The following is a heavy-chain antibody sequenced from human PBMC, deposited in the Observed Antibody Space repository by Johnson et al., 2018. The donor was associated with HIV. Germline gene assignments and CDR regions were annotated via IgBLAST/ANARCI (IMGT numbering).Heavy chain of an antibody. J-gene: IGHJ3*02. CDR2: ISYDGSNK. CDR1: GFTFSSYA. V-gene: IGHV3-30*04. Sequence: QVQLVESGGGVVRPGGSLRLSCAASGFTFSSYAMHWVRQAPGKGLEWVAVISYDGSNKYYADSVKGRFTISRDNSKNTLYLQMNSLRAEDTAVYYCASSSPRDAFDIWGQGTMVTVSS. CDR3: ASSSPRDAFDI.